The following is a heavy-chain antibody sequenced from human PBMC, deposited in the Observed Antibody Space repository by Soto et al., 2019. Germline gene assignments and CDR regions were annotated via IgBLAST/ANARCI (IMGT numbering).Heavy chain of an antibody. D-gene: IGHD2-8*01. V-gene: IGHV3-23*01. Sequence: GGSLRLSCAASGFTFSSYAMSWVRQAPGKGLEWVSAISGSGGSTYYADSVKGRFTISRDNSKNTLYLQMNSLRAEDTAVYYCAKASHYCTNGVCYRKFDPWGQGTQVTVSS. J-gene: IGHJ5*02. CDR1: GFTFSSYA. CDR2: ISGSGGST. CDR3: AKASHYCTNGVCYRKFDP.